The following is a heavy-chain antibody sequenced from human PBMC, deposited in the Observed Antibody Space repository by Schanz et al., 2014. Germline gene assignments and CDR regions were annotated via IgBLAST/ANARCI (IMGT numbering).Heavy chain of an antibody. CDR2: ISSGGTTT. CDR1: GFIFSDYY. CDR3: ARDQGYTTSCHIFDL. Sequence: QVQLVESGGGLVKPGGSMRLSCAASGFIFSDYYMAWIRQAPGKGPEYVSYISSGGTTTYHSDSVKGRFTISRDSAENSLYLQMNGLSAEDTAVYYCARDQGYTTSCHIFDLWGQGTLVTVSS. V-gene: IGHV3-11*04. D-gene: IGHD1-1*01. J-gene: IGHJ4*02.